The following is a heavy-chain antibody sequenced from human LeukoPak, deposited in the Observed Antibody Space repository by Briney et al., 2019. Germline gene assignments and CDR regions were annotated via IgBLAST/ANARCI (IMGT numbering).Heavy chain of an antibody. CDR1: GYTFTDYY. V-gene: IGHV1-2*06. CDR2: INPNSGGT. D-gene: IGHD3-3*01. CDR3: ARGEWLLHY. J-gene: IGHJ4*02. Sequence: ASVKVSCKASGYTFTDYYLHWVRQAPGQGLEWMVRINPNSGGTNYAQKFQGRVTMTRDTSISTAYMELSRLRSDDTAVYYCARGEWLLHYWGQGTLVTVPS.